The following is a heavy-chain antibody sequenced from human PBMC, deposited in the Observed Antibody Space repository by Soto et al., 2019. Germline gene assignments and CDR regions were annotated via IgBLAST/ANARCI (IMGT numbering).Heavy chain of an antibody. V-gene: IGHV3-66*01. Sequence: GESLKISCAASGFTVSSNYMSWVRQAPGKGLEWVSVIYSGGSTYYADSVKGRFTISRDNSKNTLYLQMNSLRAEDTAVYYCARDKRTVTLYYYYYYMDVWGKGTTVTVSS. CDR3: ARDKRTVTLYYYYYYMDV. CDR1: GFTVSSNY. J-gene: IGHJ6*03. CDR2: IYSGGST. D-gene: IGHD4-4*01.